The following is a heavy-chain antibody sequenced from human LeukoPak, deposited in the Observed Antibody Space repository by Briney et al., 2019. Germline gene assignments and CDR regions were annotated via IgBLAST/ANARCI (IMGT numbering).Heavy chain of an antibody. V-gene: IGHV4-39*07. D-gene: IGHD1/OR15-1a*01. CDR3: ARGLGTEPQNWFDP. CDR2: INHSGST. Sequence: SETLSLTCTVSGGSISSGGYYWSWIRQPPGKGLEWIGEINHSGSTNYNPSLKSRVTISVDTSKNQFSLKLSSVTAADTAVYYCARGLGTEPQNWFDPWGQGTLVTVSS. CDR1: GGSISSGGYY. J-gene: IGHJ5*02.